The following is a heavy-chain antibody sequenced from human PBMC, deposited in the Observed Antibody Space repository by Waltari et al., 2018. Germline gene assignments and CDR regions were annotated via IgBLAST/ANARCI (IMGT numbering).Heavy chain of an antibody. CDR1: GFTFRTFA. J-gene: IGHJ6*02. D-gene: IGHD2-8*02. Sequence: EEQMLESGGGLVPPGGSLSLSCNGSGFTFRTFALNWVRQVPGKGLEWVSTISSSGADTYYADSVKDRFTISRDNSAETFYLEMNNLRVGDTAMYYCAKSQRRPLVLYGLDVWGQGTAVTVSS. CDR3: AKSQRRPLVLYGLDV. CDR2: ISSSGADT. V-gene: IGHV3-23*01.